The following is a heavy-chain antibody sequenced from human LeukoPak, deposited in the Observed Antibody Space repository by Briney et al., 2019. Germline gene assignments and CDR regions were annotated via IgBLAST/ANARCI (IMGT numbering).Heavy chain of an antibody. D-gene: IGHD3-22*01. Sequence: SETLSLTCTVSGGSISSGGYYWSWLRQRPGKGLEWIGYIYYSGSTYYNPSLKSRVTISVDTSKNQFSLKLSSVTAADTAVYYCARDYYDSSGLGYWGQGTLVTVSS. J-gene: IGHJ4*02. V-gene: IGHV4-31*03. CDR1: GGSISSGGYY. CDR2: IYYSGST. CDR3: ARDYYDSSGLGY.